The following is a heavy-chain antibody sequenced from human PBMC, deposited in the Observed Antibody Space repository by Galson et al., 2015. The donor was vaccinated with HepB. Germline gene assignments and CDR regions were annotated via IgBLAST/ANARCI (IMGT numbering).Heavy chain of an antibody. CDR2: INPNSAGT. V-gene: IGHV1-2*02. J-gene: IGHJ5*02. Sequence: SVKVSCKASGSTFTDNYIQWVRQAPGQGPEWMGWINPNSAGTNYAQRFQGRITLTRDTSISTAYMELNRLTSDDTAVYYCARTRPGYCSGGTCYSGLWFDPWGQGTLVTVSS. CDR1: GSTFTDNY. D-gene: IGHD2-15*01. CDR3: ARTRPGYCSGGTCYSGLWFDP.